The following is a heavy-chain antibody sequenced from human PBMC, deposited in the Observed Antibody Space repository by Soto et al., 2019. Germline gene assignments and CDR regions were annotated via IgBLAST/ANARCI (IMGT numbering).Heavy chain of an antibody. CDR1: GFSLSTSGVG. V-gene: IGHV2-5*02. D-gene: IGHD1-26*01. J-gene: IGHJ4*02. Sequence: QVILMQSGPTRVRPTQPLTLTCNFSGFSLSTSGVGVGWIRQPPGKAPEWLVVIYWDDDKRYSPSLKNRLTIAKYTSKNQVVLTMTNMDPVDTGTYYCAHRALYSGSYWHGGYFDAWGQGTPVTVSP. CDR2: IYWDDDK. CDR3: AHRALYSGSYWHGGYFDA.